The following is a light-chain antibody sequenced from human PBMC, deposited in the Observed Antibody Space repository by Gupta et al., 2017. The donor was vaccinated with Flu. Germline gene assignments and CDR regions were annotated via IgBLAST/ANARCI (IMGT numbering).Light chain of an antibody. CDR3: QHYNAFTPWS. CDR1: QSINVW. J-gene: IGKJ1*01. CDR2: KAS. Sequence: DIQMTQSPSTLSASVGDRVTITCRASQSINVWLAWYQQKPGKAPNLLIYKASPLEGGVPSRFSGSGSGTEFTLTISSLQPEDFATYYCQHYNAFTPWSFGQGTKVEVK. V-gene: IGKV1-5*03.